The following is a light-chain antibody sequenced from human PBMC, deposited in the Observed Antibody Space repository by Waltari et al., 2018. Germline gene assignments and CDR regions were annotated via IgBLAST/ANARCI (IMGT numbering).Light chain of an antibody. V-gene: IGLV2-23*02. CDR1: SSDIGRYDI. CDR2: DVS. J-gene: IGLJ3*02. Sequence: QSAPTQPAAVSGSPGQSVTISCTGASSDIGRYDIVSWYQQHPGNAPKLVISDVSKRPSGVSDRFSGSKSGDTASLTISGLQFEDEADYYCCSYAGNYVWVFGGGTRLTVL. CDR3: CSYAGNYVWV.